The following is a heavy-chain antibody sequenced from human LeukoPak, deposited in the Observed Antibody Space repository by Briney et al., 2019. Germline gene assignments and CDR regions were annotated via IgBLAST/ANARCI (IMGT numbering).Heavy chain of an antibody. Sequence: PGGSLRLSCVASRFTFSSYWMHWVRQDPRKGLVWVSRINGDGRNINYADSVRGRFTISRDNAKNTLYLQMNTLRVEDTAVYYCAKDKSAGYSYGNFDYWGQGTLVTLSS. J-gene: IGHJ4*02. V-gene: IGHV3-74*01. CDR2: INGDGRNI. CDR1: RFTFSSYW. D-gene: IGHD5-18*01. CDR3: AKDKSAGYSYGNFDY.